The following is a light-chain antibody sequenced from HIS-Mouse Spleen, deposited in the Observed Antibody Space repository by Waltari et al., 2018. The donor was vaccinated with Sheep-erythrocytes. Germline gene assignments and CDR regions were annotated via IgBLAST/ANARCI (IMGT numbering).Light chain of an antibody. CDR1: QSVSST. CDR3: QQYNNWPPPYT. V-gene: IGKV3-15*01. Sequence: EIVMTQSPAPLSVSPGERATLSCRASQSVSSTLAWYQQKPGQAPRLLIYGASTRATGIPARFSCSGSGTEFTLTISSMQSEDFAVYYCQQYNNWPPPYTFGQGTKLEIK. CDR2: GAS. J-gene: IGKJ2*01.